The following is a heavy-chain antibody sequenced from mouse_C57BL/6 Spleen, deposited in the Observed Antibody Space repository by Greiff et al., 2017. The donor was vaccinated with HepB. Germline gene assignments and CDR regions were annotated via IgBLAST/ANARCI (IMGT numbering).Heavy chain of an antibody. CDR2: IYPRDGST. J-gene: IGHJ4*01. D-gene: IGHD2-1*01. CDR1: GYTFTSYD. Sequence: QVQLKESGPELVKPGASVKLSCKASGYTFTSYDINWVKQRPGQGLEWIGWIYPRDGSTKYNEKFKGKATLTVDTSSSTAYMELHSLTSEDSAVYFCARSGGNYPYAMDYWGQGTSVTVSS. CDR3: ARSGGNYPYAMDY. V-gene: IGHV1-85*01.